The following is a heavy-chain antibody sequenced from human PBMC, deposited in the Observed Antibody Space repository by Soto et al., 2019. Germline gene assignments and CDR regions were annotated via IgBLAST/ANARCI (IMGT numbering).Heavy chain of an antibody. J-gene: IGHJ4*02. D-gene: IGHD3-22*01. CDR2: ISYDGSNK. CDR1: GFTFSSYG. CDR3: AKEYYYDSSFFDY. V-gene: IGHV3-30*18. Sequence: QVQLVESGGGVVQPGRSLRLSCAASGFTFSSYGMHWVRQAPGKGLEWVAVISYDGSNKYYADSVKGRFTISRDNFKNTLYLQMNSLRAEDTAVYYCAKEYYYDSSFFDYWGQGTLVTVSS.